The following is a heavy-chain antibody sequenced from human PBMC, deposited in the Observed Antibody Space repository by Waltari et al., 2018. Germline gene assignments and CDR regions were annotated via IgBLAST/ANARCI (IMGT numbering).Heavy chain of an antibody. CDR3: ARGGRIVVVVAATRDFDY. V-gene: IGHV4-34*01. Sequence: QVQLQQWGAGLLKPSETLSLTCAVHGGSFSGYYWSWIRQPPGKGLEWIGEINHSGSTNYNPSLKSRVTISVDTSKNQFSLKLSSVTAADTAVYYCARGGRIVVVVAATRDFDYWGQGTLVTVSS. CDR1: GGSFSGYY. D-gene: IGHD2-15*01. J-gene: IGHJ4*02. CDR2: INHSGST.